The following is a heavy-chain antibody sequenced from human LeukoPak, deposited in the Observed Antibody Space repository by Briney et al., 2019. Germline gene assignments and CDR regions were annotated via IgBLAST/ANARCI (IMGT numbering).Heavy chain of an antibody. D-gene: IGHD3-22*01. CDR2: IYYSGST. J-gene: IGHJ4*02. CDR1: GGSISSYY. CDR3: ARTGNYYDSSGYWGWIDY. Sequence: SETLSLTCTVSGGSISSYYWSWIRQPPGKGLEWIGYIYYSGSTNYNPSLKSRVTISVDTSKNQFSLKLSSVTAADTAVYYCARTGNYYDSSGYWGWIDYWGQGTLVTVSS. V-gene: IGHV4-59*01.